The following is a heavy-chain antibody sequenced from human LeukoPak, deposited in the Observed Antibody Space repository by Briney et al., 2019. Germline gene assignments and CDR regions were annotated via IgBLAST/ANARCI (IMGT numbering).Heavy chain of an antibody. J-gene: IGHJ4*01. CDR3: ARHERDYGDFDY. V-gene: IGHV4-39*01. CDR2: MYYSGST. D-gene: IGHD4-17*01. CDR1: GGSISSSSYY. Sequence: PSETLSLTCTVPGGSISSSSYYWGWIRQPPGKGLEWLGSMYYSGSTYCNLSLKSRVTISVDTSKNQFSLRLSSVTAADTAVYYCARHERDYGDFDYWGHGTLVTVSS.